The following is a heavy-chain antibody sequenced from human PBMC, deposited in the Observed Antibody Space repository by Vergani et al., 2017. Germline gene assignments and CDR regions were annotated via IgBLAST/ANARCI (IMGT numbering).Heavy chain of an antibody. CDR1: GASIRSSNYY. CDR3: ARHSTVEWLVKLGWIDP. CDR2: IYYSGST. D-gene: IGHD6-19*01. V-gene: IGHV4-39*01. J-gene: IGHJ5*02. Sequence: QLQLQESGPGLVKPSATLSLTCSVPGASIRSSNYYWGWIRQPPGKGLEWIASIYYSGSTYYNPSLMSRVTISVDTSKNQFSLKLCSVTAADTAVYFCARHSTVEWLVKLGWIDPWGQGILVTVSS.